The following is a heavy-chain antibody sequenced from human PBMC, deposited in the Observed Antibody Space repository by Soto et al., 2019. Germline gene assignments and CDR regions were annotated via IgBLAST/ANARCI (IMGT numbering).Heavy chain of an antibody. CDR3: FHPDGTYYYGMDV. J-gene: IGHJ6*02. V-gene: IGHV3-64D*08. CDR2: ISSNGGST. CDR1: GFTFSSYA. D-gene: IGHD1-26*01. Sequence: GGSLRLSCSASGFTFSSYAMHWVRQAPGKGLEYVSAISSNGGSTYYADSVKGRFTISRDNSKNTLYLQMSSLRAEDTAVYYCFHPDGTYYYGMDVWGQGTTVTVSS.